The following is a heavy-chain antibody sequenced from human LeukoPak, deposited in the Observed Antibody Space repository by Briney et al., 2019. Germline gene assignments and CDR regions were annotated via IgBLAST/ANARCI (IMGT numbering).Heavy chain of an antibody. CDR3: ARHLRGEQQLSGFDY. V-gene: IGHV3-21*01. D-gene: IGHD6-13*01. Sequence: PGGSLRLSCAASGFTFSSYSMNWVRQAPGKGLEWVSSISSSSSYIYYADSVKGRFTISRDNAKNSLYLQMNSLRAEDTAVCYCARHLRGEQQLSGFDYWGQGTPVTVSS. J-gene: IGHJ4*02. CDR2: ISSSSSYI. CDR1: GFTFSSYS.